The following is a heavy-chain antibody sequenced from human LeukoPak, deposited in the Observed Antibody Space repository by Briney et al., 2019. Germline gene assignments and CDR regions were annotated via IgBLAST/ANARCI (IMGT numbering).Heavy chain of an antibody. J-gene: IGHJ6*03. CDR1: GYTFTSYY. V-gene: IGHV1-46*01. D-gene: IGHD6-13*01. CDR3: ARGRIAAAGYYYYYMDV. Sequence: ASVKVSCKASGYTFTSYYMHWVRQAPGQGLEWMGIINPSGGSTSYAQKFQGRVTMTRDMSTSTVYMELSSLRSEDTAVYYCARGRIAAAGYYYYYMDVWGKGTTVTVSS. CDR2: INPSGGST.